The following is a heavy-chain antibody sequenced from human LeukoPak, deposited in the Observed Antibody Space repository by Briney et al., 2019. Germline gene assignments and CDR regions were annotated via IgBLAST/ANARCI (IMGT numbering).Heavy chain of an antibody. CDR3: ARGGGAMVYRYYFDY. Sequence: PSGTLCLTCAVSGGSISSYYWSWVRQPPGKGLEWVAEINHSGSTNYTPSLKSRVTISVDTSTNKFSLKLSSVTAADTAVYYCARGGGAMVYRYYFDYGGQGTLVTVSA. CDR2: INHSGST. J-gene: IGHJ4*02. V-gene: IGHV4-34*01. CDR1: GGSISSYY. D-gene: IGHD5-18*01.